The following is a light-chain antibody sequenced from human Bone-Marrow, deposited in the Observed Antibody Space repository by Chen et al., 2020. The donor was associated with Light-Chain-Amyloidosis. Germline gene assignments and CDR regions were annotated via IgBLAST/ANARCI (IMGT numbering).Light chain of an antibody. J-gene: IGKJ1*01. V-gene: IGKV6-21*01. CDR3: HQSSILPQT. Sequence: EIMLTKSPDFQSVTPKEKVTITCRASQSIGSSLHWYQQKPDQSPKLLINYASQSLSGVPSRFSDSGSGTDFTLTIDSLEAEDAATYYCHQSSILPQTFGQGTKVEIK. CDR1: QSIGSS. CDR2: YAS.